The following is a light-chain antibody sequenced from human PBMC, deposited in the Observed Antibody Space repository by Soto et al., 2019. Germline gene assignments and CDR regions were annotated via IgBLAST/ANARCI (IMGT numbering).Light chain of an antibody. CDR3: AAWDASLSVV. J-gene: IGLJ2*01. Sequence: QSVLTQPPSASGAPGQRVTISCSGSSSNIGTNFVYWYQQFPGRAPKLLIYRNHQRPSGVPDRFSGSKSGTSASLAISGLRSEDEADYYCAAWDASLSVVFGGGTKVTVL. CDR1: SSNIGTNF. V-gene: IGLV1-47*01. CDR2: RNH.